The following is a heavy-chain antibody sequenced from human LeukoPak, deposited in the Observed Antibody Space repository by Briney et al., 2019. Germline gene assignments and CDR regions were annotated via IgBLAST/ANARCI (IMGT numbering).Heavy chain of an antibody. CDR2: IYYSGST. V-gene: IGHV4-59*01. CDR3: ARDGYYYDSSGYRPFDY. D-gene: IGHD3-22*01. CDR1: GGSISSYY. J-gene: IGHJ4*02. Sequence: SETLSLTCTVSGGSISSYYWSWIRQPPGKGLEWIGYIYYSGSTNYNPSLKSRVTISVDTSKNQFSLKLSSVTAADTAVYYCARDGYYYDSSGYRPFDYWGQGTLVTVSS.